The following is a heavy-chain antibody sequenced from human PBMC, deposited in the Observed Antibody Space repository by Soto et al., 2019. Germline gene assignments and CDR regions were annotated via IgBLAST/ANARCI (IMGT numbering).Heavy chain of an antibody. CDR2: IYPGDSYT. V-gene: IGHV5-51*01. CDR1: GYSFTSYW. D-gene: IGHD3-22*01. Sequence: VEYLKISCKGSGYSFTSYWIGWVRQIPWKGLEWMGIIYPGDSYTRYSPSFQGQVTISADKSISTAYLPWSSLKASDTAMYYCARKGDYTYYCLEYWGQGTLVSASS. J-gene: IGHJ4*02. CDR3: ARKGDYTYYCLEY.